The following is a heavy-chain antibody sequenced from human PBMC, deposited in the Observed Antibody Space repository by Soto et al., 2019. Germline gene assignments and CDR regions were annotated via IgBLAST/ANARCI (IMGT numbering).Heavy chain of an antibody. Sequence: SETLSLTCAVYGGSFSGYYWSWIRQPPGKGLEWIGEINHSGSTNYNPSLKSRVTISVDTSKNQFSLKLSSVTAADTAVYYCARGRTYYDFWSGYYTGYYYYYMDVWGKGTTVTVSS. J-gene: IGHJ6*03. V-gene: IGHV4-34*01. D-gene: IGHD3-3*01. CDR3: ARGRTYYDFWSGYYTGYYYYYMDV. CDR1: GGSFSGYY. CDR2: INHSGST.